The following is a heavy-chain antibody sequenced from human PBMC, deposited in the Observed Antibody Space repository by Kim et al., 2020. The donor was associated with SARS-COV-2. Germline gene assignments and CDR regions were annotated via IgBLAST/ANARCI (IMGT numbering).Heavy chain of an antibody. J-gene: IGHJ3*02. D-gene: IGHD3-10*01. CDR3: TKERFGELPGYAFVS. CDR2: ISGSGGST. CDR1: GFTFSSYA. V-gene: IGHV3-23*01. Sequence: GGSLRLSCAASGFTFSSYAMSWVRQAPGKGLEWVSAISGSGGSTYYADSVKGLISISRDNSKNTQKLQMNSLRAEDTAVYYCTKERFGELPGYAFVSWGQGTMVTVSS.